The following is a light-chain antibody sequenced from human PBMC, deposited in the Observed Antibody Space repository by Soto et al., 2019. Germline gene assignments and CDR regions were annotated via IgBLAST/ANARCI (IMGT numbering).Light chain of an antibody. J-gene: IGKJ1*01. CDR3: QHYGSSRT. CDR1: QSVSSSY. CDR2: DAS. Sequence: EIVLTQSPGTLSLSPWERATLSCRASQSVSSSYLAWYQQKPGQAPRLLIYDASSRATGIPDRFSGSASGPDFTLTISRLEPDDFAVYFCQHYGSSRTFGQGTKVDIK. V-gene: IGKV3-20*01.